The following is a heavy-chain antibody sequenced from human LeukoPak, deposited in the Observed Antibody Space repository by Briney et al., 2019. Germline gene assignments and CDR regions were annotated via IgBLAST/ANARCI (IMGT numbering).Heavy chain of an antibody. Sequence: PGGSLRLSCAASGFTFRNASMSWVRQAPGKGLEWVGRIKSKADGETTDYAAPVKGRFITSRDDSKNTLYLQMNSLKIEDTAVYFCAHRNTAMVRVDYWGQGTLVTVSS. CDR2: IKSKADGETT. V-gene: IGHV3-15*01. CDR3: AHRNTAMVRVDY. CDR1: GFTFRNAS. D-gene: IGHD5-18*01. J-gene: IGHJ4*02.